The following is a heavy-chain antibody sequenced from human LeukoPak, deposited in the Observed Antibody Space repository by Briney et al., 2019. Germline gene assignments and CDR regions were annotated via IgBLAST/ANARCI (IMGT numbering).Heavy chain of an antibody. D-gene: IGHD2-2*02. J-gene: IGHJ6*03. CDR1: GGSISSYY. V-gene: IGHV4-59*01. Sequence: SETLSLTCTVSGGSISSYYWSWIRQPPGKGLEWIGYIYYSGSTNYNPSLKSRVTISVDTSKNQFSLKLSSVTAEDTAVYYCARAECSSTSCYRSYYYYMDVWGNGTTVTVSS. CDR2: IYYSGST. CDR3: ARAECSSTSCYRSYYYYMDV.